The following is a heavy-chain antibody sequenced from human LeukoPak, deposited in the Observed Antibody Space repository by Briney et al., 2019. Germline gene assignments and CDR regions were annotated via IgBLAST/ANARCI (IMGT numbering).Heavy chain of an antibody. CDR1: GYTFTSYG. V-gene: IGHV1-18*01. Sequence: GASVKVSCKASGYTFTSYGISWVRQAPGQGLEWMGWISAYNGNTNYAQKFQGRVTMTRNTSISTAYMELSSLRSEDTAVYYCARRSSGSRKTPFDYWGQGTLVTVSS. CDR2: ISAYNGNT. D-gene: IGHD3-10*01. J-gene: IGHJ4*02. CDR3: ARRSSGSRKTPFDY.